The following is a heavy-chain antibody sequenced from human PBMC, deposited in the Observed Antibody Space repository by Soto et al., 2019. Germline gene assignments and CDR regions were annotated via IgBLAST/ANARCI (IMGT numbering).Heavy chain of an antibody. CDR3: ARGGDLSSYYFDY. J-gene: IGHJ4*02. D-gene: IGHD4-17*01. Sequence: QVQLQESGPGLVKPSETLSLTCTVSGGSISSYYWSWIRQPPGKGLEWIGYIYYSGSTNYNPSLKSRVTISVDTSKNQFSLKLSSVTAADTAVYYCARGGDLSSYYFDYWGQGTLVTVSS. V-gene: IGHV4-59*01. CDR2: IYYSGST. CDR1: GGSISSYY.